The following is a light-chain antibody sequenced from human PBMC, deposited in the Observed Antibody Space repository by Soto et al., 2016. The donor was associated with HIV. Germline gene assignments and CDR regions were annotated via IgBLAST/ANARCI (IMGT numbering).Light chain of an antibody. V-gene: IGLV3-21*02. CDR1: NIGDRS. Sequence: SYVLTQPPSVSVAPGQTARITCGGHNIGDRSVHWYQQRPGQAPVLVVYDDDDRPSGIPERFSGSNSGNTATLTISRVEAGDEADYRCQVWHSSSDHRVFGGGTKLTVL. CDR2: DDD. J-gene: IGLJ3*02. CDR3: QVWHSSSDHRV.